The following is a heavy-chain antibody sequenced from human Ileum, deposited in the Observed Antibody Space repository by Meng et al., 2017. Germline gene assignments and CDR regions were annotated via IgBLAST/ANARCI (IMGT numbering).Heavy chain of an antibody. CDR2: MKLGGSP. CDR1: VRAISSSAG. CDR3: AHIFDS. V-gene: IGHV4-4*02. Sequence: QLQLQGSGPGLVDPSGTLSLTCAVAVRAISSSAGWSWVRQPPGKGLELIAEMKLGGSPNYTPSLKSRVTMSVDNSSDHLSLQLTSVTAANTAVYYCAHIFDSWGQGTLVTVSS. J-gene: IGHJ4*02.